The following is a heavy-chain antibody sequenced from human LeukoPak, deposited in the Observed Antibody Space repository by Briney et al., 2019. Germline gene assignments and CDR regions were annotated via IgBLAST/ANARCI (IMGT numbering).Heavy chain of an antibody. J-gene: IGHJ4*02. Sequence: ASVKVSCKASVYMFTSYNMQWVRQAPGQGLEWMGMVSSSGANTKYAQKFRGRVTMTSDTSTSTVYMELSSLISDDTAVYYCARDQHYATDYWGQGTLVTVCS. D-gene: IGHD2-2*01. V-gene: IGHV1-46*03. CDR1: VYMFTSYN. CDR3: ARDQHYATDY. CDR2: VSSSGANT.